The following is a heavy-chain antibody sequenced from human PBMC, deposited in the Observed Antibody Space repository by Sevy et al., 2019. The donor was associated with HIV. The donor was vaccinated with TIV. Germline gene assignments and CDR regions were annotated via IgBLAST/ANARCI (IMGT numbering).Heavy chain of an antibody. V-gene: IGHV3-7*01. J-gene: IGHJ5*02. Sequence: GGSLRLSCAASGFTFSSYWKSWVRQAPGKGLEWVANIKQDGSEKYYVDSVKGRFTISRDNAKNSLYLQMNSLRAEDTAVYYCARDGSSSWAPYNWFDPWGQGTLVTVSS. CDR1: GFTFSSYW. CDR2: IKQDGSEK. CDR3: ARDGSSSWAPYNWFDP. D-gene: IGHD6-13*01.